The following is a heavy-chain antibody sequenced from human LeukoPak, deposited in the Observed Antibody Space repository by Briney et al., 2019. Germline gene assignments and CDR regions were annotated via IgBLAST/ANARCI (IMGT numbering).Heavy chain of an antibody. V-gene: IGHV3-48*01. D-gene: IGHD3-10*01. CDR2: ISSSSSTI. J-gene: IGHJ3*02. Sequence: PGGSLRLSCAASGFTFSSYSMNWVRQAPGKGLEWVSYISSSSSTIYYADSVKGRFTISRDNAKNSLYLQMNSLRAEDTAVYYCARPSGRITMVRGVIIWSAFDIWGQGTMVTVSS. CDR1: GFTFSSYS. CDR3: ARPSGRITMVRGVIIWSAFDI.